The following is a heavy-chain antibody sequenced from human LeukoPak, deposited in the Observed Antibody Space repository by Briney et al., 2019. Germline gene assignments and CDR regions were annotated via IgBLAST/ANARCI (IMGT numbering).Heavy chain of an antibody. CDR2: ISGSGGST. V-gene: IGHV3-23*01. D-gene: IGHD1-26*01. CDR1: GFTFSSYA. CDR3: AKVGSGSYVAGDFDY. Sequence: GGSLRLSCAASGFTFSSYAMSWVRQAPGKGLEWVSAISGSGGSTYYADSVKGRFTISRDNSKNTLYLQMNSLRAEDTAVYYCAKVGSGSYVAGDFDYWGQGTLVTVSS. J-gene: IGHJ4*02.